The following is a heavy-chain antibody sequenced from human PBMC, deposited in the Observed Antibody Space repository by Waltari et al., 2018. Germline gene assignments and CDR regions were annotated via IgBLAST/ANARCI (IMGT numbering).Heavy chain of an antibody. CDR3: ATYIGASVGTAAFDV. J-gene: IGHJ3*01. CDR1: GGSITSSLHY. D-gene: IGHD5-12*01. CDR2: ISYAGAT. Sequence: QLQLQESGPGLVQPSELLSLTCSVLGGSITSSLHYWGWIRQPPGQGREWIGTISYAGATYSSPSLNSRVTVSRDTPKNQLSLTLGSVTASDTAVYYCATYIGASVGTAAFDVWGQGAMVTVSS. V-gene: IGHV4-39*01.